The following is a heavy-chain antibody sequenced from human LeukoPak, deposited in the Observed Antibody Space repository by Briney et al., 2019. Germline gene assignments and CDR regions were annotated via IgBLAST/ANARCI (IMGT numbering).Heavy chain of an antibody. V-gene: IGHV3-23*01. CDR2: ISGSGGST. CDR3: AKYFSSSGYSASFDY. Sequence: GGSLRLSRAASGFTFSSYAMSWVRQAPGKGLEWVSAISGSGGSTYYADSVKGRFTISRDNSKNTLYLQMNSLRAEDTAVYYCAKYFSSSGYSASFDYWGQGTLVTVSS. J-gene: IGHJ4*02. D-gene: IGHD3-22*01. CDR1: GFTFSSYA.